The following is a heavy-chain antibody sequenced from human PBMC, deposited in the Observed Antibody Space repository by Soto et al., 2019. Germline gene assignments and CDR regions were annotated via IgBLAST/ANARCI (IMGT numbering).Heavy chain of an antibody. Sequence: QVQLVQSGAEVKKPGSSVKVSCKASGGTFSSYAISWVRQAPEQGLEWMGGIIPIFGTANYAQKFQGRVTITADESTSTAYMELSSLRSEDTAVYYCARAISSSWVRGGWWFDPWGQGTLVTVSS. V-gene: IGHV1-69*01. D-gene: IGHD6-13*01. J-gene: IGHJ5*02. CDR1: GGTFSSYA. CDR3: ARAISSSWVRGGWWFDP. CDR2: IIPIFGTA.